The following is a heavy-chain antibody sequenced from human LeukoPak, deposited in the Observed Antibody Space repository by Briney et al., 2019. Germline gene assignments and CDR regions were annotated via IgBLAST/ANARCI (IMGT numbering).Heavy chain of an antibody. D-gene: IGHD3-22*01. CDR3: ARDYYDSSGYRPMDV. J-gene: IGHJ6*04. V-gene: IGHV3-21*01. CDR2: ISSSSSYI. Sequence: GGSLRLSCAASGFTFSSYSMNWVRQAPGKGLEWVSSISSSSSYIYYADSVKGRFTISRDNAKNSLYLQMNSLRAEDTAVCYCARDYYDSSGYRPMDVWGKGTTVTVSS. CDR1: GFTFSSYS.